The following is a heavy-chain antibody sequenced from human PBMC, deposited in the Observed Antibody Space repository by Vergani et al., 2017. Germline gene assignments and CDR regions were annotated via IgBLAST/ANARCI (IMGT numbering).Heavy chain of an antibody. CDR2: ISSSSSTI. CDR3: AKDKARAYDSSGYYYEPNWFDP. D-gene: IGHD3-22*01. J-gene: IGHJ5*02. Sequence: EVQLVESGGGLVQPGGSLRLSCAASGFTFSSYSMNWVRQAPGKGLEWVSYISSSSSTIYYADSVKGRFTISRDNAKNSLYLQMNSLRAEDTAVYYCAKDKARAYDSSGYYYEPNWFDPWGQGTLVTVSS. V-gene: IGHV3-48*01. CDR1: GFTFSSYS.